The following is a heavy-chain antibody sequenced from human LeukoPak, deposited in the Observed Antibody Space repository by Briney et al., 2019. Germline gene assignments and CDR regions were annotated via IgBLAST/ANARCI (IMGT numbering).Heavy chain of an antibody. D-gene: IGHD3-3*01. CDR3: ASYDFWSGYTFDY. J-gene: IGHJ4*02. Sequence: SETLSLTCAVYGGSFSGYYWSWIRQPPGKGLEWIGEINHSGSTNYNPSLKSRVTISVDTSKNQFSLKLSSVTAADTAVYYCASYDFWSGYTFDYWGQGTLVTVSS. CDR2: INHSGST. CDR1: GGSFSGYY. V-gene: IGHV4-34*01.